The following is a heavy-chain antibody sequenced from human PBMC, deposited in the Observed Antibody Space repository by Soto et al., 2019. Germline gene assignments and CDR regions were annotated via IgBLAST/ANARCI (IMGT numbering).Heavy chain of an antibody. V-gene: IGHV1-69*01. CDR3: AAELGFGKLSVV. CDR2: IIPLFGTT. Sequence: QVQVVQSGVEVRRPGSSVKVSYKASGDTFKNCVISWVRQAPGQGLEWMGGIIPLFGTTDFAQRFQGRLTITTDESTTTAYTELSRLRSEDTATYYCAAELGFGKLSVVWGQGTTVIVSS. CDR1: GDTFKNCV. J-gene: IGHJ6*02. D-gene: IGHD3-10*01.